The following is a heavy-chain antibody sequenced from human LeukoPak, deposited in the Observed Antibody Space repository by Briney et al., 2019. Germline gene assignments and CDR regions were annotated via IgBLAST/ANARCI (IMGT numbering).Heavy chain of an antibody. CDR1: GGSISSYY. D-gene: IGHD3-3*01. CDR2: IYYSGST. V-gene: IGHV4-59*01. CDR3: ARRVYDFWSGSDPEAGFDP. J-gene: IGHJ5*02. Sequence: PSETLSLTCTVSGGSISSYYWSWIRQPPGKGLEWIGYIYYSGSTNYNPSLKSRVTISVDTSKNQFSLKLSSVTAADTAVYYCARRVYDFWSGSDPEAGFDPWGQGILVTVSS.